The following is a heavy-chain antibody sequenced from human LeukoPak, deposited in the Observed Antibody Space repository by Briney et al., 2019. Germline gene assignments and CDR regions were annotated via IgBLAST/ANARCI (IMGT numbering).Heavy chain of an antibody. V-gene: IGHV3-30*02. D-gene: IGHD4-11*01. CDR3: AKGHSNYYFDY. J-gene: IGHJ4*02. Sequence: GGSLRLPSAASGFTFSSYGMHWVRQAPGKGLEWVAVIWYGGSNKYYADSVKGRFTISRDNSKNTLYLQMNSLGAEDTAVYYCAKGHSNYYFDYWGQGTLVTVSS. CDR2: IWYGGSNK. CDR1: GFTFSSYG.